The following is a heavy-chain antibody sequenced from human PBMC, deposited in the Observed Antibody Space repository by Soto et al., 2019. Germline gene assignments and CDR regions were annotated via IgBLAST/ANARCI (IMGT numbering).Heavy chain of an antibody. CDR2: INSDGSST. CDR1: GFTFGSYW. Sequence: GGSLRLSCAAAGFTFGSYWRHWVRQAPGKGLVWVSRINSDGSSTSYADSVEGRFTISRDNAKNTLYPQMNRLRAEDTAIYYCEGVQLPGPGWSPGGKGTLVPV. J-gene: IGHJ5*02. V-gene: IGHV3-74*01. CDR3: EGVQLPGPGWSP. D-gene: IGHD6-19*01.